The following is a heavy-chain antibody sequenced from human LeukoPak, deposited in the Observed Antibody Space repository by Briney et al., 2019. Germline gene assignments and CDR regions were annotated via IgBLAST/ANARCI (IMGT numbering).Heavy chain of an antibody. CDR1: GFTFSSYA. CDR3: AKDPREYCSSTSCPNWFDP. Sequence: GGSLRLSCAASGFTFSSYAMSWVRQAPGKGLEWVSSISASGDTAYYADSVKGRFTISRDNSKNTLYLQMLSLRTEDSAIYYCAKDPREYCSSTSCPNWFDPWGQGTLVTVSS. J-gene: IGHJ5*02. V-gene: IGHV3-23*01. D-gene: IGHD2-2*01. CDR2: ISASGDTA.